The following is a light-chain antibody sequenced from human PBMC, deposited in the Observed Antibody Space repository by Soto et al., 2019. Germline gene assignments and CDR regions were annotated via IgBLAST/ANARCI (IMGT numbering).Light chain of an antibody. CDR1: SSDVGGYNY. Sequence: QSALTQPPSASGSPGQSVTISCTGTSSDVGGYNYVSWYQQHPGKAHKLIIYEVSKRPSGVPDRFSGSKSGNTASLTVSGRQAEDEADYYCSLYAGSNNVVFGGGTKRTVL. V-gene: IGLV2-8*01. CDR3: SLYAGSNNVV. CDR2: EVS. J-gene: IGLJ2*01.